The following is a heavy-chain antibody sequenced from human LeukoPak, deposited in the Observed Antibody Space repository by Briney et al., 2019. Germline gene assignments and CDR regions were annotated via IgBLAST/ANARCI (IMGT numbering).Heavy chain of an antibody. CDR3: ARSMPPRYSYGYLLIWFDP. CDR1: GFTFSSYE. D-gene: IGHD5-18*01. CDR2: ISSSGSTI. Sequence: GGSLRLSCAASGFTFSSYEMNWVRQAPGKGLEWVSYISSSGSTIYYADSVKGRFTISRDNAKNSLYLQMNSLRAEDTAVYYCARSMPPRYSYGYLLIWFDPWGQGTLVSVSS. J-gene: IGHJ5*02. V-gene: IGHV3-48*03.